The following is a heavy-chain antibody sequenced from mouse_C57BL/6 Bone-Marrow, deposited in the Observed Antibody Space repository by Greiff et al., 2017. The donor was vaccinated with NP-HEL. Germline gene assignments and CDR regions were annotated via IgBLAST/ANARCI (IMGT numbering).Heavy chain of an antibody. CDR2: INPSSGYT. D-gene: IGHD2-1*01. CDR3: ARGGNAWFGY. J-gene: IGHJ3*01. CDR1: GYTFTSYW. V-gene: IGHV1-7*01. Sequence: QVQLKQSGADLAKPGASLKLSCKASGYTFTSYWMPWVNQGPGQGLEWIGYINPSSGYTNYKHNFKDKAKLTEDKSSSTHYMQLSSLTYEDSAGYYCARGGNAWFGYWGKGTLVTVAA.